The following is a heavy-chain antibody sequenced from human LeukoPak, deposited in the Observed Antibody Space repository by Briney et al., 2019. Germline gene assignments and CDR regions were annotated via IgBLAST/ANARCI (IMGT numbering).Heavy chain of an antibody. J-gene: IGHJ6*03. D-gene: IGHD2-15*01. CDR2: IYYSGST. V-gene: IGHV4-39*01. CDR3: ARHTPFCSGGSCYVRYFYYYYYYMDV. CDR1: GGSFSGYY. Sequence: SETLSLTCAVYGGSFSGYYWGWIRQPPGKGLEWIGSIYYSGSTYYNPSLKSRVTISVDTSKNQFSLKLSSVTAADTAVYYCARHTPFCSGGSCYVRYFYYYYYYMDVWGKGTTVTISS.